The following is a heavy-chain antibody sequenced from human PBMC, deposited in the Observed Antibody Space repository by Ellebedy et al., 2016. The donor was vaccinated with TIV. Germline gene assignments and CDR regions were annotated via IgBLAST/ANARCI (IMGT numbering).Heavy chain of an antibody. D-gene: IGHD2-8*01. CDR1: GFTFSSYG. V-gene: IGHV3-33*01. J-gene: IGHJ4*02. CDR3: SGDRCSNGVCPYFDY. CDR2: IWYDGINK. Sequence: PGGSLRLSCAASGFTFSSYGMHWVRQAPGKGLEWVAVIWYDGINKYYADSLKGRFIISRDNSKTTLYLHLNSLRAEDTAVYYCSGDRCSNGVCPYFDYWGQGTLVTVAS.